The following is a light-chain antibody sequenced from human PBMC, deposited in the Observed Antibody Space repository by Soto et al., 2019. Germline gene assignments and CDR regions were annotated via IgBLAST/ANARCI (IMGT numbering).Light chain of an antibody. CDR1: QSISSY. Sequence: DLQMTQSPSSLSASVGDRVTITCRASQSISSYLNWYQQKPGEAPKVLIYDASTLQSGVPSRFSGSGSGTDFTLTISSLQPEDFAAYYCQQSYTTPPYTFGQGTKLEIK. CDR2: DAS. CDR3: QQSYTTPPYT. J-gene: IGKJ2*01. V-gene: IGKV1-39*01.